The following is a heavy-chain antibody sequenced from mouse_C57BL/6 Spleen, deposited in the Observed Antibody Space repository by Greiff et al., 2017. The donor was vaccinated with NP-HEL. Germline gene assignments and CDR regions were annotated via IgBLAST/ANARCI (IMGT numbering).Heavy chain of an antibody. D-gene: IGHD2-5*01. J-gene: IGHJ4*01. V-gene: IGHV1-76*01. CDR1: GYTFTDYY. Sequence: QVQLQQSGAELVRPGASVKLSCKASGYTFTDYYINWVKQRPGQGLEWIARIYPGSGNTYYNEKFKGKATLTAETASSTAYMQLSSLTSDDSAVYVCAIWDYSNQYYYAMDYWGQGTSVTGSS. CDR3: AIWDYSNQYYYAMDY. CDR2: IYPGSGNT.